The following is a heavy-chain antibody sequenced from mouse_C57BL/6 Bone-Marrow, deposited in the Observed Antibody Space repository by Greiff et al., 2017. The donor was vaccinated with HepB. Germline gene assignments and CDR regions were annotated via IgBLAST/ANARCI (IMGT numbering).Heavy chain of an antibody. J-gene: IGHJ2*01. Sequence: EVQLQQSGPVLVKPGASVKMSCKASGYTFTDYYMNWVKQSHGKSLEWIGVINPYNGGTSYNQKFKGNATLTVDKSSSTAYMELNSLTSEDSAVYYCARSELRYFDYWGQGTTLTVSS. V-gene: IGHV1-19*01. D-gene: IGHD1-3*01. CDR2: INPYNGGT. CDR3: ARSELRYFDY. CDR1: GYTFTDYY.